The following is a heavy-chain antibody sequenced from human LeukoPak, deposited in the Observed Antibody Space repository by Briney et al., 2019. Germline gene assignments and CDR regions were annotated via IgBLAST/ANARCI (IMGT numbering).Heavy chain of an antibody. V-gene: IGHV1-69*13. CDR1: GGTFSSYD. D-gene: IGHD2-2*01. Sequence: ASVKVSCKASGGTFSSYDIYWVRQAPGQGLEWMGGIIPIFGTANHAQKFQGRVTITADESTSTAYTELSSLRSEDTAVYYCASRVATYCSSTSCYDVWGQGTTVTVSS. CDR3: ASRVATYCSSTSCYDV. J-gene: IGHJ6*02. CDR2: IIPIFGTA.